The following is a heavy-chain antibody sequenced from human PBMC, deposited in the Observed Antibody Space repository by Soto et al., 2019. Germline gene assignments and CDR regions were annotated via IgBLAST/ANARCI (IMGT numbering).Heavy chain of an antibody. CDR1: GFTVGSHA. CDR2: ISGSGDGT. CDR3: TRSRRSILMVYGFGGMDV. V-gene: IGHV3-23*01. Sequence: GGSLRLSCAASGFTVGSHAMSWVRRAPGKGLEWVSSISGSGDGTYYGDSVKGRYTISRDSSSSTLYLQMDNLRGEDTAVYFCTRSRRSILMVYGFGGMDVWGQGTTVTV. J-gene: IGHJ6*02. D-gene: IGHD2-8*01.